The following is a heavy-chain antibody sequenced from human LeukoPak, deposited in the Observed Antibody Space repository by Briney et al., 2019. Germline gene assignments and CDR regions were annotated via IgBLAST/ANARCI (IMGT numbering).Heavy chain of an antibody. D-gene: IGHD6-13*01. CDR2: ISYDGSNK. J-gene: IGHJ6*02. V-gene: IGHV3-30*14. CDR3: ARDNSIAAAGLYYYYYGMDV. CDR1: GFTFSSYA. Sequence: PGGSLRLSCAASGFTFSSYAMHWVRQAPGKGLEWVAVISYDGSNKYYADSVKGRFTISRDNSKNTLYLQMNSLRAEDTAVYYCARDNSIAAAGLYYYYYGMDVWGQGTTVTVSS.